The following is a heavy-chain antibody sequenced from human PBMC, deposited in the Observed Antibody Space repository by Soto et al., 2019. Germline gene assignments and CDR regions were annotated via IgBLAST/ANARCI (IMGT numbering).Heavy chain of an antibody. D-gene: IGHD3-22*01. CDR3: ARTFPGAMINWFDP. CDR2: IYYSGST. Sequence: SETLSLTCTVSGGSISSGDYYWSWIRQPPGKGLEWIGYIYYSGSTYYNPSLKSRVTISVDTSKNQFSLKLSPVTAADTAVYYCARTFPGAMINWFDPWGQGTLVTVSS. CDR1: GGSISSGDYY. V-gene: IGHV4-30-4*01. J-gene: IGHJ5*02.